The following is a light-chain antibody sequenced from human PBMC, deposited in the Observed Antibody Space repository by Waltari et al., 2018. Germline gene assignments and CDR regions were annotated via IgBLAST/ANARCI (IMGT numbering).Light chain of an antibody. CDR3: QHYVRLPVT. Sequence: IVLTQTPGTLSLSPGERAKLSCRARPSVSSALAWYQQKHGQAPRLLIYAASSRATGIPDRFSGSGSGTDFSLTISRLEPEDFAVYYCQHYVRLPVTFGQGTKVEIK. CDR1: PSVSSA. V-gene: IGKV3-20*01. J-gene: IGKJ1*01. CDR2: AAS.